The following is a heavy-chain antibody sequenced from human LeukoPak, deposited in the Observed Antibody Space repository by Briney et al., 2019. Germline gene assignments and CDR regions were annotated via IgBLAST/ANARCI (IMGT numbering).Heavy chain of an antibody. CDR1: SGSFSGYY. D-gene: IGHD3-10*01. CDR3: ARGFATMVRGVVLDF. J-gene: IGHJ4*02. CDR2: IYHSGST. Sequence: PSETLSLTCAVYSGSFSGYYWSWIRQPPGKGLEWIGEIYHSGSTSYNPSPKSRVTISVDTSKNQFSLKLNSVTAADTAVYYCARGFATMVRGVVLDFWGQGTLVTVSS. V-gene: IGHV4-34*01.